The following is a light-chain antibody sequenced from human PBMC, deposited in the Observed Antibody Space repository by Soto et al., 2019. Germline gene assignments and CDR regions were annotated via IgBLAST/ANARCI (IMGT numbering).Light chain of an antibody. CDR2: EVS. CDR1: SSDVGGYNY. V-gene: IGLV2-8*01. Sequence: QSVLAQPPSASGSPGQSVTISCTGTSSDVGGYNYVSWYQQHPGKAPKLMIYEVSKRPSGVPDRFSGSKSGNTASLTVSGLQAEDEAYYYCSSYAGSHNLGVFGGGTKLTVL. CDR3: SSYAGSHNLGV. J-gene: IGLJ2*01.